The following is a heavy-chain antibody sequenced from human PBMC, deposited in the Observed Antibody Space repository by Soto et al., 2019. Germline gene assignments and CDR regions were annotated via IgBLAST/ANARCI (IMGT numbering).Heavy chain of an antibody. CDR1: GGSITSSGYY. D-gene: IGHD2-2*01. J-gene: IGHJ4*02. CDR3: ARGGGSTKVDY. V-gene: IGHV4-31*03. Sequence: QVQLKESGPGLVKPSQTLSLPCPVSGGSITSSGYYWSWFRQNRGEGLEWIGFTSNSGSTSYNPSLKSRVTISVDTSSNQFSLNLKSVTAADTAVYYCARGGGSTKVDYWGQGTLVTVSP. CDR2: TSNSGST.